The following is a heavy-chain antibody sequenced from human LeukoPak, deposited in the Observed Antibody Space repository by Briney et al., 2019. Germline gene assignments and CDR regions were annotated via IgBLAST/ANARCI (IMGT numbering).Heavy chain of an antibody. CDR3: ARNDDYGDYR. V-gene: IGHV3-21*01. J-gene: IGHJ4*02. Sequence: GGSLRLSCVASGFRFSGYSMKWVRQAPGKGLEWVSSISSSSTYIYYADSVKGRFTISRDNAKNSLYLQMNSLRAEDTAVYYCARNDDYGDYRWGQGTLVTVSS. CDR1: GFRFSGYS. CDR2: ISSSSTYI. D-gene: IGHD4-17*01.